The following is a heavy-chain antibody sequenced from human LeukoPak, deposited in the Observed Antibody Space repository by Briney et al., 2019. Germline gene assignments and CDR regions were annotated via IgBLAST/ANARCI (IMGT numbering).Heavy chain of an antibody. J-gene: IGHJ4*02. Sequence: TSETLSLTCALYGGSFSGYYWSWIRQPPGKGLEWIGYIYYSGSTNYNPSLMSRVTISVDTSKNQFSLKLSSVTAADTAVYYCARSYYDSSDYYFTSWGQGILVTVSS. CDR3: ARSYYDSSDYYFTS. CDR1: GGSFSGYY. CDR2: IYYSGST. V-gene: IGHV4-59*08. D-gene: IGHD3-22*01.